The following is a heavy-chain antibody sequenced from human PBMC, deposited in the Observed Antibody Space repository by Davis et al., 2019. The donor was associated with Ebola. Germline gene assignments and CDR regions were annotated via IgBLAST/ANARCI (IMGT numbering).Heavy chain of an antibody. V-gene: IGHV3-11*04. CDR3: VRDRYYYGGTGTFDY. CDR2: ISSSGSSI. J-gene: IGHJ4*02. CDR1: GFTFSDYY. D-gene: IGHD3-22*01. Sequence: GGSLRLSCAASGFTFSDYYMNWIRQAPGKGLECISYISSSGSSIYYADSVKGRFTISRDNAKNSLYVQMSGLRAEDTALYYCVRDRYYYGGTGTFDYWGQGTLVTVSS.